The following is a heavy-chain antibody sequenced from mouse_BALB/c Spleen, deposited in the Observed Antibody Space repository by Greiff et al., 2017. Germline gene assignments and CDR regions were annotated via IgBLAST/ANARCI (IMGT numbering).Heavy chain of an antibody. CDR2: IWAGGST. CDR3: ARGLLRPNYYAMDY. V-gene: IGHV2-9*02. CDR1: GFSLTSYG. J-gene: IGHJ4*01. Sequence: QVQLQQSGPGLVAPSQSLSITCTVSGFSLTSYGVHWVRQPPGKGLEWLGVIWAGGSTNYNSALMSRLSISKDNSKSQVFLKMNSLQTDDTAMYYCARGLLRPNYYAMDYWGQGTSVTVSS. D-gene: IGHD1-2*01.